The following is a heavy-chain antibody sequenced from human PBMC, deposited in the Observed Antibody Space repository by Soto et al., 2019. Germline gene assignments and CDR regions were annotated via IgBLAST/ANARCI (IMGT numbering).Heavy chain of an antibody. D-gene: IGHD5-18*01. V-gene: IGHV3-74*01. CDR3: VRYEDNYDFDY. CDR2: IHSGRSA. Sequence: EVRLVEAGAGLVQPGGSLRLSCAASGFTFSGYWLHWVRQAPGKGLMWVSLIHSGRSASYADSVKGRFTISRDNVKNTLYLQMNSLRAEDTAVYYCVRYEDNYDFDYWGQGTLVTVSS. CDR1: GFTFSGYW. J-gene: IGHJ4*02.